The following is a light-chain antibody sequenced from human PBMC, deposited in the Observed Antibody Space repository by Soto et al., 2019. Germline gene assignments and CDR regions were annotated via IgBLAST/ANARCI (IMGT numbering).Light chain of an antibody. CDR3: QQYNSYQYT. CDR1: QSISSW. V-gene: IGKV1-5*03. J-gene: IGKJ2*01. Sequence: DIQMTQSPSTLSASVGDRVTITCRASQSISSWLAWYQQKPGKAPKLLIYKASSLEGGIPSRFSGSGSETEFTPTICSLQPEDFATYYCQQYNSYQYTFGQGTKLEIK. CDR2: KAS.